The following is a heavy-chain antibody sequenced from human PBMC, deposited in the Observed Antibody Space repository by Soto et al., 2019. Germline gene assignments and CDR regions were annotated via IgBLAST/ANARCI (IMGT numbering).Heavy chain of an antibody. J-gene: IGHJ4*02. CDR2: ISAYNGNT. CDR3: ARDVRGWYTY. Sequence: ASVKVSCKASGYTFTSYGISWVRQAPGQGLEWMGWISAYNGNTHYTQKLQGRVTMTTHTSTSTAYMELRSLRSDDTAVYYCARDVRGWYTYWGQGTLVTVSS. D-gene: IGHD6-19*01. V-gene: IGHV1-18*01. CDR1: GYTFTSYG.